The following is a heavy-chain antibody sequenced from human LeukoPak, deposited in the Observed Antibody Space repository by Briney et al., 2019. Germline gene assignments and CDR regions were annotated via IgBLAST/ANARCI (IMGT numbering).Heavy chain of an antibody. D-gene: IGHD1-1*01. V-gene: IGHV3-64D*09. CDR3: VSHWNHPAY. CDR1: GFSLRNYA. CDR2: MSTNGGST. Sequence: GGSLRLSCSASGFSLRNYAIHWLRQAPGKGPEYVSGMSTNGGSTYYADSVKGRFTISRDNSKNTLYLQMSSLRVEDTAVYYCVSHWNHPAYWDQGTLVTVSS. J-gene: IGHJ4*02.